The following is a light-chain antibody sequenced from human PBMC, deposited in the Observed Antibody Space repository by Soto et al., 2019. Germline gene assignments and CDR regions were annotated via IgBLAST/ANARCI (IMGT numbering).Light chain of an antibody. J-gene: IGKJ3*01. CDR3: QHLDSPPRYN. CDR2: AAS. CDR1: QGIFSY. Sequence: DIQLTQSPSFLSASVGDRVTITCRASQGIFSYLMWYHQRPGKAPKVLIYAASVLQSGVPSRFSGSGSGTEFTLTISSLQPEDFGTYYCQHLDSPPRYNFGPGTKVEI. V-gene: IGKV1-9*01.